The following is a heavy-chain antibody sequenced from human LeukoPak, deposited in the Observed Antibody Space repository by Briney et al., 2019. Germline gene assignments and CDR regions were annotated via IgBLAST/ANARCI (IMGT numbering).Heavy chain of an antibody. J-gene: IGHJ4*02. Sequence: ASVKVSCKTSGYTFTGYYLHWLRQAPGQGLEWMGCINPDSAGTNYAQKFQGRVTMTRDTSTSTAYMELSRLTSDDTAVYYCGSGGRVYGSRGYYHDYWGQGTLVTVSS. CDR3: GSGGRVYGSRGYYHDY. CDR2: INPDSAGT. D-gene: IGHD3-22*01. V-gene: IGHV1-2*02. CDR1: GYTFTGYY.